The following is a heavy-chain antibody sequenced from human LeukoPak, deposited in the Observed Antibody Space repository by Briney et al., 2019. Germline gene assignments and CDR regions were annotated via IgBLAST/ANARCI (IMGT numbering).Heavy chain of an antibody. V-gene: IGHV3-53*05. CDR2: IYSGGST. Sequence: GGSLRLSCAASGFTFSSYSMNWVRQAPGKGLEWVSVIYSGGSTYYADSVKGRFTISRDKSKNTVYLQMNSLRFEDTAMYYCARNWFDPWGQGTLVTVSS. CDR1: GFTFSSYS. J-gene: IGHJ5*02. CDR3: ARNWFDP.